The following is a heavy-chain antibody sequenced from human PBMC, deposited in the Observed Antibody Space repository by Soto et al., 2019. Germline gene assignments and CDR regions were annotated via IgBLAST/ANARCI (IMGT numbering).Heavy chain of an antibody. CDR2: ISAYNGNT. CDR1: GYTFTSYG. J-gene: IGHJ5*02. D-gene: IGHD2-15*01. CDR3: ARTCSGGSCYWFDP. V-gene: IGHV1-18*01. Sequence: QVQLVQSGAEVKKPGASVKVSCKASGYTFTSYGISWVRQAPGQGLEWMGWISAYNGNTNYAQKLQGRVTXXTXTXKSTAYMELRSLRSDDTAVYYCARTCSGGSCYWFDPWGQGTLVTVSS.